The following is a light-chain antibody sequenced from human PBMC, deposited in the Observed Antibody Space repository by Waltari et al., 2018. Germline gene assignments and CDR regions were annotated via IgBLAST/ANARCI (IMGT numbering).Light chain of an antibody. CDR3: SSYRSSNNVV. Sequence: QSALTQPASVSGSPGQSITIPCTAPGRDVGTFNYVSWYQQHPGKAPKLMIYEVTTRPSGVSHRFSGSKSGNTASLTISGLQAEDEAVYYCSSYRSSNNVVFGRGTKVTVL. J-gene: IGLJ2*01. CDR1: GRDVGTFNY. CDR2: EVT. V-gene: IGLV2-14*03.